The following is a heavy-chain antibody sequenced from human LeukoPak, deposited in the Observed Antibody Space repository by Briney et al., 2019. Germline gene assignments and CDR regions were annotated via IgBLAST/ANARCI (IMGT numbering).Heavy chain of an antibody. CDR1: GYSLTTYW. J-gene: IGHJ6*02. CDR2: IYPGDSDT. D-gene: IGHD3-16*01. CDR3: ARWGSSRVYGMGV. V-gene: IGHV5-51*01. Sequence: GESLKISCKGSGYSLTTYWIGWVRQMPGKGLEWMGIIYPGDSDTRYSPSFQGQVTISADKSISTAYLQWSSLKASDTAMYYCARWGSSRVYGMGVWGQGTTVTVSS.